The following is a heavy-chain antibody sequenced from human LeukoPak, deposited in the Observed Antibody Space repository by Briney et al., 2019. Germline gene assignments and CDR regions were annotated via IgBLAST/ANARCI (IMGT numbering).Heavy chain of an antibody. CDR2: IKTDGSRT. CDR3: ARAIGSSWGKVDY. Sequence: GGSLRLSCEASGFTFSNYWMHWVPQAPGKGLVWVSRIKTDGSRTNYADSVKGRFTISRDNAKNTVYLEMNSLRSEDTAVYYCARAIGSSWGKVDYWGQGTLVTVSS. V-gene: IGHV3-74*01. D-gene: IGHD6-13*01. J-gene: IGHJ4*02. CDR1: GFTFSNYW.